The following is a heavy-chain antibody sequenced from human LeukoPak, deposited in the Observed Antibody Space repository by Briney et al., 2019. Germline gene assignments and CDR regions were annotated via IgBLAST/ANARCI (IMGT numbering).Heavy chain of an antibody. CDR3: ASPADIPDY. Sequence: GGSLRLSCAASGFTFSSYEMSWVRQAPGKGLEWVSYISISDSIIYYADSVKGRFIIARDNAKSSLYLQMHSLRAEDTAVYYCASPADIPDYWGQGTLVTVSS. J-gene: IGHJ4*02. CDR2: ISISDSII. CDR1: GFTFSSYE. V-gene: IGHV3-48*03. D-gene: IGHD2-2*02.